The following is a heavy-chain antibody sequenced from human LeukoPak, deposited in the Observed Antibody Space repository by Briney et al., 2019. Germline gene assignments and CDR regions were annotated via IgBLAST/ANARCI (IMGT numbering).Heavy chain of an antibody. D-gene: IGHD1-26*01. CDR1: GGSFSGYY. CDR2: INHSEST. Sequence: PSETLSLSCAVYGGSFSGYYWSWIRQPPGKGLEWIGEINHSESTNYNPSLKSRVTISLDTSRKLFSLKLNSVTAADTAVYYCARWVGGSDTFDYWGHGTLVTVSS. CDR3: ARWVGGSDTFDY. J-gene: IGHJ4*01. V-gene: IGHV4-34*01.